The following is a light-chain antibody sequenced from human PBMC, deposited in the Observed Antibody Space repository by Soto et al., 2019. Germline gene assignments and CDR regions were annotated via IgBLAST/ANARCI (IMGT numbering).Light chain of an antibody. CDR1: SSDVGGYNY. Sequence: QSALTQPASVSGSPGQSITISCTGTSSDVGGYNYVSWYQQHPGKAPKLMIYDVSNRPSGVSNRFSGSKSGTTASLPISGLQAEDETDYYCSSYTSGSTRVFGGGTKL. V-gene: IGLV2-14*01. J-gene: IGLJ3*02. CDR3: SSYTSGSTRV. CDR2: DVS.